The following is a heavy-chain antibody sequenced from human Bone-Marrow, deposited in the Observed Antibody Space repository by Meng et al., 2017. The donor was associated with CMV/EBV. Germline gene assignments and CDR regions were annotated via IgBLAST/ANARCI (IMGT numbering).Heavy chain of an antibody. Sequence: KVSCKGSGYSFTSYWIGWVRQMPGKGLEWMGIIYPGDSDNRYSPSFQGQVTISADKSISTAYLQWSSLKASDTAKYYCARRIVPAATVDAFDIWGQGTMVTVSS. J-gene: IGHJ3*02. CDR1: GYSFTSYW. V-gene: IGHV5-51*01. CDR2: IYPGDSDN. CDR3: ARRIVPAATVDAFDI. D-gene: IGHD2-2*01.